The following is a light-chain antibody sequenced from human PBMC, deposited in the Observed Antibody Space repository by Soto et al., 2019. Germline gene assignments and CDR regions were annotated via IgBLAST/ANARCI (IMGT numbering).Light chain of an antibody. CDR1: QGINSW. CDR3: QHYNSYSEA. V-gene: IGKV1-5*03. J-gene: IGKJ1*01. Sequence: DIQMTQSPSSLSAXVGDRVTITCRASQGINSWLAWYQQKPGKAPKLLIYKASTLKSGVPSRLSGSGSGTEFTLTVSSLQPDDFATYYCQHYNSYSEAFGQGTKVDIK. CDR2: KAS.